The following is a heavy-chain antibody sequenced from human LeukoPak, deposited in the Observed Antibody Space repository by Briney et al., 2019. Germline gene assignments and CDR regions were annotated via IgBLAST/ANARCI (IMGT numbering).Heavy chain of an antibody. CDR3: VRGVGGEYFYFDR. V-gene: IGHV4-34*01. D-gene: IGHD1-26*01. CDR2: INHSGST. Sequence: SETLSLTCAVYGGSFSGYYWSWIRQPPGKGLEWIGEINHSGSTNYNPSLKSRLALSVDTSNNQFSLRLRSVTAADTAVYYCVRGVGGEYFYFDRWGQGALVTVSA. J-gene: IGHJ4*02. CDR1: GGSFSGYY.